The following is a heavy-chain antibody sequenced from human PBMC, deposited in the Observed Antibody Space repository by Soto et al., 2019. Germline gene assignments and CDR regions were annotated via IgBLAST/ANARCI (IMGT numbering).Heavy chain of an antibody. CDR3: ARDRVAVRWFDP. CDR1: GYTFTAYL. V-gene: IGHV1-3*01. CDR2: INAGNGYK. Sequence: ASVKVSCKASGYTFTAYLIHWVRQAPGQGLEWMGWINAGNGYKKYAQKFQGRINITRNISTTTAYLEVTGLSPEDTAIYYCARDRVAVRWFDPWGQGSLVTVSS. J-gene: IGHJ5*01. D-gene: IGHD6-19*01.